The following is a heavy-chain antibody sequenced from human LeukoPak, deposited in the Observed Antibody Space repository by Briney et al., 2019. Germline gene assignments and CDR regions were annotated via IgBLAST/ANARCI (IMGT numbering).Heavy chain of an antibody. CDR1: GFTFSSYA. CDR2: ISRSGGNT. J-gene: IGHJ4*02. Sequence: GGSLRLSCAASGFTFSSYALSWVRQAPGKGLEWVSAISRSGGNTYYADSVKGRFTISRDNSKNTLYLQMNSLRAEDTAVYYCAKVLRSGDLLGFDYWGQETLVTVSS. CDR3: AKVLRSGDLLGFDY. V-gene: IGHV3-23*01. D-gene: IGHD3-16*01.